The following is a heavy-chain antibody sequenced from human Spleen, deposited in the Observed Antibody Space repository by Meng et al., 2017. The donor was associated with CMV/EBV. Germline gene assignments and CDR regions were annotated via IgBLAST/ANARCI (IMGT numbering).Heavy chain of an antibody. Sequence: GESLKISCAASGFPFISYNMNWVRQAPGKGLEWVSSISGSGSYIFYSDSLKGRFTISRDNAKNSLYLQMNSLRDEDTAVYYCARGEGYNSNWYFDLWGRGTLVTVSS. V-gene: IGHV3-21*04. CDR1: GFPFISYN. CDR2: ISGSGSYI. J-gene: IGHJ2*01. CDR3: ARGEGYNSNWYFDL. D-gene: IGHD5-24*01.